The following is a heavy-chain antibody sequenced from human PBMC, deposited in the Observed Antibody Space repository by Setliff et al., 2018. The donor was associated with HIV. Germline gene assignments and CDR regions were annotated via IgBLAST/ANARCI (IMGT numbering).Heavy chain of an antibody. D-gene: IGHD3-16*02. CDR3: ARLWSYDYVWGSYRPVDY. CDR2: ISATGTI. J-gene: IGHJ4*02. CDR1: GFTFSSYS. Sequence: GGSLRLSCAASGFTFSSYSMNWARQTPGKGLEWISYISATGTIKYADSVKGRFTISRDNAKNTLYLQMNSLRAEDTGVYYCARLWSYDYVWGSYRPVDYWGRGTLVTVSS. V-gene: IGHV3-48*01.